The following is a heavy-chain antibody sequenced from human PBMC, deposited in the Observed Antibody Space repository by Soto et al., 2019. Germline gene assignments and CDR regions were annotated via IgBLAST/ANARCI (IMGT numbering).Heavy chain of an antibody. Sequence: QVQLQESGPGLVKPLETLSLTCTVSGGSISSYHWSWIRQSAGKGLEWIGRIYTSGNTHYNPSLKSRVTVSIDTSKNQFFLTANSVTAADSAVYYCARESGDNWDYEAYWGQGTPVTVSS. CDR2: IYTSGNT. D-gene: IGHD1-7*01. CDR1: GGSISSYH. J-gene: IGHJ4*02. CDR3: ARESGDNWDYEAY. V-gene: IGHV4-4*07.